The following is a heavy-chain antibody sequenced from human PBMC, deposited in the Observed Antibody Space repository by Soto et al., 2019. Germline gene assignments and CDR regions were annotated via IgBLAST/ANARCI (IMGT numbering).Heavy chain of an antibody. D-gene: IGHD2-15*01. CDR1: GFTFGDYE. CDR2: IRSKAYGGTT. Sequence: GGSLRLSCTASGFTFGDYEMSWVRQAPGKGLEWVGFIRSKAYGGTTEYAATVKGRFTNSRDDSKSIAYLQMNSLKTEDTAVYYCTRDCQNRWYFDYWGQGTLVTVSS. CDR3: TRDCQNRWYFDY. V-gene: IGHV3-49*04. J-gene: IGHJ4*02.